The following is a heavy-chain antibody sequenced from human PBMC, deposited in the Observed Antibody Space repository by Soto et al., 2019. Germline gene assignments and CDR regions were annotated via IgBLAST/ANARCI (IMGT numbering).Heavy chain of an antibody. CDR2: IYHSGST. D-gene: IGHD3-10*01. V-gene: IGHV4-31*03. CDR1: GGSISCGGYY. CDR3: ARDDYFGSGSNAYDI. Sequence: APETLSLTSTVSGGSISCGGYYCSWLRQYPGMGLERILHIYHSGSTYYNPSLKSRLTISVDTSNIQFTLKLSSVTAADTAVYYCARDDYFGSGSNAYDIWGQGTTVTVSS. J-gene: IGHJ3*02.